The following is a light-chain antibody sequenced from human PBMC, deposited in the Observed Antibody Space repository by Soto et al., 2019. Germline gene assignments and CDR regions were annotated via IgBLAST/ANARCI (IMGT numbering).Light chain of an antibody. V-gene: IGLV2-23*02. CDR1: SNDVGGYNL. CDR2: EVN. CDR3: CSQVGGSSPQWV. Sequence: QSVLTQPASVSGSPGQSITISCTGTSNDVGGYNLVSWFQQHPGKAPKLMISEVNKRPSGVSNRFSGSKSANTASLTISGLQAEDEAEYYCCSQVGGSSPQWVFGVGTKVNVL. J-gene: IGLJ3*02.